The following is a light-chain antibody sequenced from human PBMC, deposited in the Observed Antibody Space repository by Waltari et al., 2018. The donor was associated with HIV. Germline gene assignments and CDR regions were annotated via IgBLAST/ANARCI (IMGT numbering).Light chain of an antibody. CDR1: ALPKKY. CDR2: EES. CDR3: YSTDNSGHHRV. J-gene: IGLJ2*01. V-gene: IGLV3-10*01. Sequence: SYELTQPPSVAVSPGQTARITCTGDALPKKYASWYQQKSGQAPGLVIYEESKRPAGFPERFSGSSSGKTATLTISGAQVEDEADYYCYSTDNSGHHRVFGTGTKLTVL.